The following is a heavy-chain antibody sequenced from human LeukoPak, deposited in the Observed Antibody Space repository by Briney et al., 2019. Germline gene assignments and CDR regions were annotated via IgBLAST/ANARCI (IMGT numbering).Heavy chain of an antibody. V-gene: IGHV4-31*03. D-gene: IGHD6-19*01. CDR1: GGSISSGGYY. CDR3: ASRRSGWPNDAFDI. J-gene: IGHJ3*02. CDR2: VYYSGST. Sequence: SQTLSLTCTVSGGSISSGGYYWSWIRQHPGQGLEWIGSVYYSGSTYYNPSLKGRVTISVDTSKNQLSLNLNSVTAADTALYYCASRRSGWPNDAFDIWGQGTMVIVTS.